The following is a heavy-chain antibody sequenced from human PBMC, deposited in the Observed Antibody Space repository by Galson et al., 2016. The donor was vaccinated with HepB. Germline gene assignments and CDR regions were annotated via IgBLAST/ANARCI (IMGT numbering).Heavy chain of an antibody. V-gene: IGHV3-48*04. CDR3: TRVGALPGGWVWVDP. CDR1: GFSFSTYT. J-gene: IGHJ5*02. CDR2: ISSSSATI. Sequence: SLRLSCAASGFSFSTYTMNWVRQAPGKGLEWVASISSSSATIYYVDSVKGRFAVSRDNAKNSVYLQMNSLRVEDTAVYYCTRVGALPGGWVWVDPWGQGTLVIVAS. D-gene: IGHD3-16*01.